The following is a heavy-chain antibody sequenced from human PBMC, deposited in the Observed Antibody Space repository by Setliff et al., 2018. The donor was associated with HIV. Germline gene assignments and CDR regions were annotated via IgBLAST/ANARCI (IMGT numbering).Heavy chain of an antibody. CDR1: GYTFTSYW. CDR2: IYPGDSDT. J-gene: IGHJ4*02. V-gene: IGHV5-51*01. CDR3: ARRASKASLDY. Sequence: GESLKISCKGSGYTFTSYWIGWVRQMPGKGLEWMEIIYPGDSDTRYSPSFQGRVTISADKAINTAYLQWSSLQASDTAMYYCARRASKASLDYWGQGTLVTVSS.